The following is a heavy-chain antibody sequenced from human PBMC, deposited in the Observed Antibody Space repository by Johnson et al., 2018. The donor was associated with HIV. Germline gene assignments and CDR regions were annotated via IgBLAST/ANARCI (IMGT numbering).Heavy chain of an antibody. V-gene: IGHV3-66*01. Sequence: VQLVEAGGGVVQPGRSLRLSCAASGITVSSSYMSWVRQAPGKGLEWVSVIYSGGNTYYADSVRGRYTISRDNSKNTLYLQMNSLSAEDTDVYHCAIEGAWEVRLGAFAIWGQGPTVPVSS. D-gene: IGHD1-26*01. CDR2: IYSGGNT. J-gene: IGHJ3*02. CDR3: AIEGAWEVRLGAFAI. CDR1: GITVSSSY.